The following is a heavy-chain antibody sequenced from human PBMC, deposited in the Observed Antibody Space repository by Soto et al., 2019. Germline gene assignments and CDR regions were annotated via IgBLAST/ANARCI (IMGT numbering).Heavy chain of an antibody. Sequence: GGSLRLSCAASGFSVTNTYMHWVRQAPGKGLEWVSVISGPGVTYYADSVKGRIALSRDTSQNTMYLHMRNLRADDTAVYYCARTRLQYRELVSWGQGTLVT. CDR3: ARTRLQYRELVS. CDR2: ISGPGVT. CDR1: GFSVTNTY. V-gene: IGHV3-53*01. D-gene: IGHD4-4*01. J-gene: IGHJ5*02.